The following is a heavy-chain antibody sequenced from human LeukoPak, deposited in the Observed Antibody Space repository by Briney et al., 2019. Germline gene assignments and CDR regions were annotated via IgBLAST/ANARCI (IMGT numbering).Heavy chain of an antibody. CDR3: ARVLGFGSPPAY. CDR1: GFNFNSYP. Sequence: GGSLRLSCVASGFNFNSYPMHWVRQAPGKGQEWVGLITFDGSDKSYADSVEGRFTISRDNSKNTLYLQMNSLSAEDTAVYYCARVLGFGSPPAYWGQGTQVFVSS. CDR2: ITFDGSDK. V-gene: IGHV3-30*04. D-gene: IGHD3-10*01. J-gene: IGHJ4*02.